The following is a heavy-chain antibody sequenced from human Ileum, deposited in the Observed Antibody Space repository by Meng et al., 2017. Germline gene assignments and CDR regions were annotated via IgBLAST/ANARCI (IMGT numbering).Heavy chain of an antibody. CDR3: AGCSGGGCYSGVFDV. V-gene: IGHV2-5*01. J-gene: IGHJ3*01. CDR1: GFSLTTNKVN. CDR2: IFWSDER. Sequence: SGPTLVKPTQTLTLTCTLSGFSLTTNKVNVGWVRQPPGKAPEWLALIFWSDERRYSPSVNNRLTITKDTSGNQVFLTMTNMDLMDTATYYCAGCSGGGCYSGVFDVWGQGTMVTVSS. D-gene: IGHD3-22*01.